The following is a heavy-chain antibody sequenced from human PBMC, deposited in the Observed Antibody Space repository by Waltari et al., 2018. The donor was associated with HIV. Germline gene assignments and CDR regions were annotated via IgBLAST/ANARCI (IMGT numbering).Heavy chain of an antibody. Sequence: EVQLVESGGGLVKPGGSLRLSCAASGFTFSNARMSWVRQAPGKGLEWVGRIKSKTDGGTTDYAAPVKGRFTISRDDSKNTLYLQMNSLKTEDTAVYYCTTQYSSSLFGGKKDYWGQGTLVTVSS. V-gene: IGHV3-15*01. CDR3: TTQYSSSLFGGKKDY. D-gene: IGHD6-6*01. CDR2: IKSKTDGGTT. J-gene: IGHJ4*02. CDR1: GFTFSNAR.